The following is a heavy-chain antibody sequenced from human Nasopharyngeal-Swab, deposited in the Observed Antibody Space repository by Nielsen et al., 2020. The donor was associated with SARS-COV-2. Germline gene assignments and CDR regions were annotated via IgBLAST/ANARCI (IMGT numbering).Heavy chain of an antibody. Sequence: GESLKISCAASGFTFSSYAMHWVRQAPGKGLEWVAVISYDGSNKYYADSVKGRFTISRDNSKNTLYLQMNSLRAGDTAVYYARGGVATIPHWGQGTLVTVSS. CDR3: RGGVATIPH. V-gene: IGHV3-30-3*01. CDR2: ISYDGSNK. J-gene: IGHJ4*02. CDR1: GFTFSSYA. D-gene: IGHD5-12*01.